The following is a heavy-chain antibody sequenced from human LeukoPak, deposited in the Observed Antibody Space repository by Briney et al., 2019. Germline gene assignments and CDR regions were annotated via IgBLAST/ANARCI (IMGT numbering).Heavy chain of an antibody. D-gene: IGHD4-17*01. Sequence: GESLKISCKGSGNSFTTYWIGWVRQMPGKGLEWMGIIYPGDSDTRYSPSFQGQVTISADKSISTAYLQWSSLTASDTAMYYCGRHLHGDLYFDYWGQGTLVTVSS. CDR3: GRHLHGDLYFDY. J-gene: IGHJ4*02. CDR2: IYPGDSDT. V-gene: IGHV5-51*01. CDR1: GNSFTTYW.